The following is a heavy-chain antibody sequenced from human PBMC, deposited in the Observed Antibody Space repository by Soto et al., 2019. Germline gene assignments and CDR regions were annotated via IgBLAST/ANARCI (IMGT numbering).Heavy chain of an antibody. D-gene: IGHD3-10*01. Sequence: XETLSLTCTVSGASISSYYWSWIRQPPGEGLEWIAYIYHNGNTNYNPSLMNRVTISLDTSRNQFSLSLSSVTAADTAVYYCATEKSGSPGDYWGQGDLVTVSS. J-gene: IGHJ4*02. CDR2: IYHNGNT. V-gene: IGHV4-59*01. CDR1: GASISSYY. CDR3: ATEKSGSPGDY.